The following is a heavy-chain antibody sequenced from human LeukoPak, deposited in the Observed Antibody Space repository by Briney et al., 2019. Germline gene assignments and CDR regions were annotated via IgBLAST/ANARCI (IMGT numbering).Heavy chain of an antibody. D-gene: IGHD4-23*01. J-gene: IGHJ4*02. CDR1: GGSISSGDYY. CDR3: ARYFDDYGGNLDY. V-gene: IGHV4-30-4*08. Sequence: SETLSLTCTVSGGSISSGDYYWSWIRQPPGKGLEWIGYIYYSGSTYYNPSLKSRVTISVDTSKNQFSLKLSSVTAADTAVYYCARYFDDYGGNLDYWGQGTLVTVSS. CDR2: IYYSGST.